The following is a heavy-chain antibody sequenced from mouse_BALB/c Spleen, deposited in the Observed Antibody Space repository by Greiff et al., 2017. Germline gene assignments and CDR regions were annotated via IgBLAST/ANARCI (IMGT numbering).Heavy chain of an antibody. CDR2: IRLKSNNYAT. Sequence: EVKVEESGGGLVQPGGSMKLSCVASGFTFSNYWMNWVRQSPEKGLEWVAEIRLKSNNYATHYAESVKGRFTISRDDSKSSVYLQMNNLRAEDTGIYYCTRLNGNYLYAMDYWGQGTSVTVSS. D-gene: IGHD2-1*01. CDR3: TRLNGNYLYAMDY. V-gene: IGHV6-6*02. CDR1: GFTFSNYW. J-gene: IGHJ4*01.